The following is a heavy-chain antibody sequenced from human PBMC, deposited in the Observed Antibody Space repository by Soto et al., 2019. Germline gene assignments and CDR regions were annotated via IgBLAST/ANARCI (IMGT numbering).Heavy chain of an antibody. CDR1: GYTFTSYG. J-gene: IGHJ6*02. Sequence: QVHLVQSGAEVKKPGASVKVSCKTSGYTFTSYGISWVRQAPGQGLEWLGWISGYDGRTNLAQKVQDRVTMTTDTPTSTVDMELRSLRSDDTAVYYCAREGDVPYYYYGMDVWGQGTTVTVSS. D-gene: IGHD2-21*02. V-gene: IGHV1-18*01. CDR3: AREGDVPYYYYGMDV. CDR2: ISGYDGRT.